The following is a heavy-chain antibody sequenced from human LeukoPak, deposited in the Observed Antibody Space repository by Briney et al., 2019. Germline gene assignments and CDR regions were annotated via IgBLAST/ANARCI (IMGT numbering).Heavy chain of an antibody. J-gene: IGHJ3*02. CDR3: ARHAGGSYAAAFDI. V-gene: IGHV4-38-2*01. CDR2: IYHSGST. D-gene: IGHD1-26*01. Sequence: PSQTLPLTCAVSGYSISSGYYWGWIRQPPGKGLEWIGSIYHSGSTYYNPSLKSRVTISVDTSKNQFSLKLSSVTAADTAVYYCARHAGGSYAAAFDIWGQGTMVTVPS. CDR1: GYSISSGYY.